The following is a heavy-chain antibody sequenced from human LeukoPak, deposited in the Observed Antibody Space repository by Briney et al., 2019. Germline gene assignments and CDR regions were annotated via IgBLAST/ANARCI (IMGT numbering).Heavy chain of an antibody. J-gene: IGHJ5*02. CDR2: SMYYSGST. Sequence: PSETLSLTCTVSGGSISSSSYYWGWIRQSPGKGLEWIGSSMYYSGSTYYNPSLKSRVTISVDTSNNQFSLKLTSVTAADTAVYYCARDNSVRDEAWWFNPWGQGTLVTVSS. V-gene: IGHV4-39*07. D-gene: IGHD5-24*01. CDR3: ARDNSVRDEAWWFNP. CDR1: GGSISSSSYY.